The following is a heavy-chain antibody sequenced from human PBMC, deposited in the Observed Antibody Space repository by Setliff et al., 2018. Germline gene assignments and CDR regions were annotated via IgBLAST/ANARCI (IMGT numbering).Heavy chain of an antibody. CDR1: GYTFINYG. V-gene: IGHV1-18*03. CDR3: ARGYCDGIGCPAPLYYFDS. Sequence: ASVKVSCKTSGYTFINYGLSWMRQAPGQGLEWMGWISGYNGNTDYAQNLQGRVTFTRDTFAETAYMELRSLTSDDMAVYYCARGYCDGIGCPAPLYYFDSWGQGTLVTVSS. D-gene: IGHD2-21*01. J-gene: IGHJ4*02. CDR2: ISGYNGNT.